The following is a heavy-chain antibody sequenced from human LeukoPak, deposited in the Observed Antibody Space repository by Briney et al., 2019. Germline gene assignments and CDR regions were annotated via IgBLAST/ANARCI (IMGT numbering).Heavy chain of an antibody. Sequence: GGSLRLSCAASGFTFSSYWMSWVRQAPGKGLEWVANIKQDGSEKYYVDSVKGRFTISRDNAKNSLYLQMNSLRAEDTAVYYCARPTIAANNCFDPWGQGTLVTVSS. V-gene: IGHV3-7*01. CDR3: ARPTIAANNCFDP. D-gene: IGHD6-6*01. J-gene: IGHJ5*02. CDR2: IKQDGSEK. CDR1: GFTFSSYW.